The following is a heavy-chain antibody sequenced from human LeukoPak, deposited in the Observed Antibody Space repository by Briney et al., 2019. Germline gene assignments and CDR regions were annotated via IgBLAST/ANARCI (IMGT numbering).Heavy chain of an antibody. D-gene: IGHD6-6*01. CDR1: GFTFSSYD. CDR2: IGTAGDT. CDR3: AREYRSSSGRAFDY. Sequence: GGSLRLSCAASGFTFSSYDMHWVRQTTGKGLEWVSGIGTAGDTYYPGSVKGRFTISRENAKNSSYLQMNSLRAGDTAVYYCAREYRSSSGRAFDYWGQGTLVTVSS. V-gene: IGHV3-13*01. J-gene: IGHJ4*02.